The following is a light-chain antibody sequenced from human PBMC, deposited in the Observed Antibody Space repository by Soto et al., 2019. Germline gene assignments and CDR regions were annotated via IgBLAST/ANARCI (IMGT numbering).Light chain of an antibody. CDR2: GNS. Sequence: QSVLTQPPSVSGAPGQRVTISCTGSSSNIGAGYDVHWYQQLPGTAPKLLIYGNSNRPSGVPDRFSGYKSGTSASLAITGLQAEDEADYYCQSYDSSLSGSLVFGTGTKVTVL. CDR3: QSYDSSLSGSLV. CDR1: SSNIGAGYD. V-gene: IGLV1-40*01. J-gene: IGLJ1*01.